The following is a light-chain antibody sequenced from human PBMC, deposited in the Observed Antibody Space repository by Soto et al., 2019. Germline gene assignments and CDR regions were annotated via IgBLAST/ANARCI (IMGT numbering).Light chain of an antibody. J-gene: IGKJ2*01. V-gene: IGKV3-20*01. CDR2: GAS. CDR1: QSISARF. Sequence: EIVLTQSPGTLSLSPGERATLSCRASQSISARFLAWYQQRPGQPPRLLIYGASSRATGIPDRVSGTGSGTDFTLTISRLEPEDFAVYYCQHYASSPYTFGQGTKLESK. CDR3: QHYASSPYT.